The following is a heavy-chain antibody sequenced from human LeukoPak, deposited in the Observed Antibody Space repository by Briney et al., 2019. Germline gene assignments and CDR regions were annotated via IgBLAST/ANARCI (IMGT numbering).Heavy chain of an antibody. Sequence: GGSLRLSCAASGFTFSGYGMHWVRQAPDKGLEWMAVISYDGSTKYYADSVKGRFTISRDNSKNTLYLQMNSLRAEDTAVYYCAELDLDYWGQGTLVTVSS. V-gene: IGHV3-30*18. CDR2: ISYDGSTK. CDR3: AELDLDY. CDR1: GFTFSGYG. J-gene: IGHJ4*02.